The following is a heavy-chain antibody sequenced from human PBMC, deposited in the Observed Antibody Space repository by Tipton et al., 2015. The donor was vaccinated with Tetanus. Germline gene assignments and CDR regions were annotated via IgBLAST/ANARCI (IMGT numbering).Heavy chain of an antibody. CDR3: ARLSSPFFGAFFM. V-gene: IGHV4-59*01. J-gene: IGHJ3*02. Sequence: LRFSCTVSGGSINNYYWSWIRQSPGKGLEWIGYIYYSGSTSYSPSLKSRVTISIDTSKSQFSLKMTSVTAADTGMYYCARLSSPFFGAFFMWGQGTMVTVSS. CDR1: GGSINNYY. D-gene: IGHD3-3*01. CDR2: IYYSGST.